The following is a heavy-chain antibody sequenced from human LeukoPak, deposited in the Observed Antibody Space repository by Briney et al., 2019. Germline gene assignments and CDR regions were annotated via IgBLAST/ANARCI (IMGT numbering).Heavy chain of an antibody. CDR1: GFTFSSYA. Sequence: GGSLRLSCAASGFTFSSYAMSWVRQAPGKGLEWVSAISGSGGSTYYADSVKGRFTISRDNSKNTLYLQMNSLRAEDTAVYYCARGSVVEDAFDIWGQGTMVTVSS. CDR2: ISGSGGST. J-gene: IGHJ3*02. V-gene: IGHV3-23*01. D-gene: IGHD3-22*01. CDR3: ARGSVVEDAFDI.